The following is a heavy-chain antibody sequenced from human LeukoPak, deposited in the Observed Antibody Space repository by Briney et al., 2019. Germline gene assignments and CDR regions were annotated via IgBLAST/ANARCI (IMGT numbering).Heavy chain of an antibody. CDR2: INSDGSEG. V-gene: IGHV3-7*01. D-gene: IGHD6-19*01. CDR1: GFTFSGFW. CDR3: ARDGGLLYSSGSYFDY. Sequence: GGSLRLSCAVSGFTFSGFWMSWSRQAPGKGLEWVASINSDGSEGYYADSVKGRFTISRDNSKNTLYLQMNSLRAEDTAVYYCARDGGLLYSSGSYFDYWGQGTLVTVSS. J-gene: IGHJ4*02.